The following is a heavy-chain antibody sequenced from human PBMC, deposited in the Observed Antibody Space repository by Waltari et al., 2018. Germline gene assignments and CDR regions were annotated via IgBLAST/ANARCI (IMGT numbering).Heavy chain of an antibody. V-gene: IGHV4-34*02. J-gene: IGHJ6*02. Sequence: QVQLQQWGAGQLQPSETLSLTCAVYGVPFSGYYWGWIGQPPGKGLEWIGEINHNGNINRNPSLRSRLTMLIDTSKSQFALKLNSVTAADTGVYYCVRLEDCTGPGGNCYSADSFAMDVWGQGTMVTVSS. CDR3: VRLEDCTGPGGNCYSADSFAMDV. CDR1: GVPFSGYY. D-gene: IGHD2-15*01. CDR2: INHNGNI.